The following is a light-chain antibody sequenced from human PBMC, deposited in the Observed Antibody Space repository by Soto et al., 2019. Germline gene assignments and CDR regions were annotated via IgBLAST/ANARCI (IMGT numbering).Light chain of an antibody. J-gene: IGLJ3*02. CDR3: TSGTTITTMM. CDR1: SSDIGAYNF. Sequence: QSALTQPASVSGSPGQSITISCTGSSSDIGAYNFVSWYQQHRGKAPQLMPYDVNIRPSGVYKRFSGSKSGNTASLTISGLQAEEAADYYCTSGTTITTMMFGGGTQLTVL. V-gene: IGLV2-14*03. CDR2: DVN.